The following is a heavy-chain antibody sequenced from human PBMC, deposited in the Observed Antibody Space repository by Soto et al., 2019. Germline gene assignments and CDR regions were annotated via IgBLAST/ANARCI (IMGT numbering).Heavy chain of an antibody. CDR3: ARAEYYDFWSGYYSDWFDP. Sequence: PGGSLRLSCAASGFTFSSYSMNWVRQAPGKGLEWVSSISSSSSTIYYADSVKGRFTISRDNAKNSLYLQMNSLRAEDTVVYYCARAEYYDFWSGYYSDWFDPWGQGTLVTVSS. CDR2: ISSSSSTI. V-gene: IGHV3-48*01. D-gene: IGHD3-3*01. CDR1: GFTFSSYS. J-gene: IGHJ5*02.